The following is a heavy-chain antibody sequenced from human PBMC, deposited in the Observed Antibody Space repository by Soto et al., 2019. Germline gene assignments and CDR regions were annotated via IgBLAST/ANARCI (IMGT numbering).Heavy chain of an antibody. CDR3: ARHEGGAAADRPLDY. D-gene: IGHD6-13*01. CDR2: IYHSGST. V-gene: IGHV4-4*02. J-gene: IGHJ4*02. Sequence: PSETLSLTCAVSGGSISSSNWWSWVRQPPGKGLEWIGEIYHSGSTNYNPSLKSRVTISADTPKNQFSLKLSSVTAADTAEYYCARHEGGAAADRPLDYWGQGTLVTVSS. CDR1: GGSISSSNW.